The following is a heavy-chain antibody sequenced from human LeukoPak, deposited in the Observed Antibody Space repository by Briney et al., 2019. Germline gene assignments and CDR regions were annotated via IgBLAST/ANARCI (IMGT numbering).Heavy chain of an antibody. CDR2: ISSSGRLM. D-gene: IGHD1-20*01. V-gene: IGHV3-11*01. Sequence: PGGSLRLSCAASGFTFSDYYINWIRQAPGKGLEWASHISSSGRLMQYADSVKGRFTITRDNAQNFMSLQMNSLKPEDTAVYYCARDTNNGLDVWGRGTTVTVSS. CDR3: ARDTNNGLDV. J-gene: IGHJ6*02. CDR1: GFTFSDYY.